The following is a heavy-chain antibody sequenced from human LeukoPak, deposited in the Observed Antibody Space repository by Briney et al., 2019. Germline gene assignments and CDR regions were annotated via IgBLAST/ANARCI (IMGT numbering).Heavy chain of an antibody. V-gene: IGHV4-61*01. CDR2: IYYSGST. CDR3: ARGRLAQDNYYYYGMDV. D-gene: IGHD6-19*01. J-gene: IGHJ6*02. Sequence: SETLSLICTVSGGSVSSGSYYWSWIRQPPGKGLEWIGYIYYSGSTNYNPSLKSRVTISVDTSKNQFSLKLSSVTAADTAVYYCARGRLAQDNYYYYGMDVWGQGTTVTVSS. CDR1: GGSVSSGSYY.